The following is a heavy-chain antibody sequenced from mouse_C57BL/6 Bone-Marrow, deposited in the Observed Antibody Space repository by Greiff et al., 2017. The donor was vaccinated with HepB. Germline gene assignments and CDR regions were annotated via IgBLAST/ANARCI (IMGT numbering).Heavy chain of an antibody. V-gene: IGHV3-1*01. J-gene: IGHJ2*01. CDR3: ARGGGSQYYFDY. CDR1: GYSITSGYD. D-gene: IGHD3-2*02. Sequence: EVQRVESGPGMVKPSQSLSLTCTVPGYSITSGYDWHWIRHFPGNKLEWMGYISYSGSTNYNPSLKSRISITHDTSKNHFFLKLNSVTTEDTATYYCARGGGSQYYFDYWGQGTTLTVSS. CDR2: ISYSGST.